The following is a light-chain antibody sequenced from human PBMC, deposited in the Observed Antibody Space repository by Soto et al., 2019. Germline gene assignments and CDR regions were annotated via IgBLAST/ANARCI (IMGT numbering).Light chain of an antibody. CDR1: QSIGKY. CDR3: QQSFITPYT. Sequence: DIQMTQSPSSLSASVGDRVTITCRASQSIGKYLNWYQQRPRKAPNLLIYSASSLQSGVPSNFSGSGSGTDFTLTIRSLQPEDFATYYCQQSFITPYTFGQGTELQIK. J-gene: IGKJ2*01. V-gene: IGKV1-39*01. CDR2: SAS.